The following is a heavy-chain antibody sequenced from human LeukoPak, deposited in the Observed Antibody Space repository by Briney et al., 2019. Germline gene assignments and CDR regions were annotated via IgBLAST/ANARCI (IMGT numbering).Heavy chain of an antibody. Sequence: GGSLRLSCAASGFTFSSYAMDWVRQAPGKGLEWVAVIWSDGSNKYYADSVEGRFTISRDNSKNTLHLQMDSLRAEDTAVYYCAREVNGAYYFDYWGQGALVTVSS. J-gene: IGHJ4*02. D-gene: IGHD2-8*01. CDR2: IWSDGSNK. V-gene: IGHV3-33*01. CDR3: AREVNGAYYFDY. CDR1: GFTFSSYA.